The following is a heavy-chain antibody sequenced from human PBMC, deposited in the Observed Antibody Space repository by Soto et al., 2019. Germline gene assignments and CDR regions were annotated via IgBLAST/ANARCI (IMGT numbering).Heavy chain of an antibody. CDR1: GGSISSYY. CDR2: IYYSGST. CDR3: ARENRSGWALYYFDY. Sequence: PSETLSLTCTVSGGSISSYYWSWIRQPPGKGLEWIGYIYYSGSTNYNPSLKSRVTISVDTSKNQFSLKLSSVTAADTAVYYCARENRSGWALYYFDYWGQGTLVTVSS. J-gene: IGHJ4*02. D-gene: IGHD3-22*01. V-gene: IGHV4-59*01.